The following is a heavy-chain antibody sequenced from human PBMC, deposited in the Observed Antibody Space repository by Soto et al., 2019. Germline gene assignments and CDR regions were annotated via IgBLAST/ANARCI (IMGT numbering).Heavy chain of an antibody. Sequence: QITLKESGPTLVKPTQTLTLTCTFSGFSLTTRGVGVGWIRQPPGKALECLALIYWDDDKRYSPSLQSRLSNTKATSKNQVVLTMNNVDPVDTATYYDAHIPNYYQYDWFDPWGQGTLVSVSS. CDR1: GFSLTTRGVG. CDR2: IYWDDDK. V-gene: IGHV2-5*02. J-gene: IGHJ5*02. CDR3: AHIPNYYQYDWFDP. D-gene: IGHD3-16*01.